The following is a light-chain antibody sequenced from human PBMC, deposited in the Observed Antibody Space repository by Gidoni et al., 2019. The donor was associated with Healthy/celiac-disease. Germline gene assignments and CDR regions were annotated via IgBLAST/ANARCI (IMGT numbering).Light chain of an antibody. J-gene: IGLJ2*01. CDR1: SSNIGAGYD. CDR3: QSYDSSLSGSEVV. V-gene: IGLV1-40*01. Sequence: QSVLTQPPSVPGAPGQRVTISGTGSSSNIGAGYDVHWYQQLPGTAPKRLIYGNSTRPSGVPDRFSGSKSGTSASLAITGLQAEDEADYYCQSYDSSLSGSEVVFGGGTKLTVL. CDR2: GNS.